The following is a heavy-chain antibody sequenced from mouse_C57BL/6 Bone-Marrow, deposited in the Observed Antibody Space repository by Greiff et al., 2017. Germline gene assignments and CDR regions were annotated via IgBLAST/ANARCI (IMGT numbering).Heavy chain of an antibody. D-gene: IGHD2-2*01. CDR3: ARLRDYGYDGWDFDV. CDR2: IYPRSGNT. CDR1: GYTFTSYG. J-gene: IGHJ1*03. Sequence: VQLQQSGAELARPGASVKLSCKASGYTFTSYGISWVKQRTGQGLEWIGEIYPRSGNTNYNEKFKGKAPLTADKSSSTAYMELRSLPSEDSAGYFCARLRDYGYDGWDFDVWGTGTTVTVSS. V-gene: IGHV1-81*01.